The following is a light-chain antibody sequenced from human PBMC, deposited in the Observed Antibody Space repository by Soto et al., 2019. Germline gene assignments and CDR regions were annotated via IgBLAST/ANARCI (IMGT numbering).Light chain of an antibody. J-gene: IGKJ4*01. CDR3: QQFSSYPLT. CDR2: GAS. V-gene: IGKV3-20*01. Sequence: EIVLTQSPGTLSLSPGETATLSCRASQSVTSSYLAWYQQKPGQAPRLLIYGASSRATGIPARFSGSGSGTELTITISRLEPEDFEVYDGQQFSSYPLTFGGGTKVDIK. CDR1: QSVTSSY.